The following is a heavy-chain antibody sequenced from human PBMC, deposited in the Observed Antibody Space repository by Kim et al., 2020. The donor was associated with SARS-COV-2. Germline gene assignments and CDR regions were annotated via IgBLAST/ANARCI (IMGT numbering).Heavy chain of an antibody. CDR3: ARAVPAAIHYGMDV. Sequence: PSLKSRVTISVDTSKNQFALKLSSVTAADTAVYYWARAVPAAIHYGMDVWGQGTTVTVSS. D-gene: IGHD2-2*02. V-gene: IGHV4-34*01. J-gene: IGHJ6*02.